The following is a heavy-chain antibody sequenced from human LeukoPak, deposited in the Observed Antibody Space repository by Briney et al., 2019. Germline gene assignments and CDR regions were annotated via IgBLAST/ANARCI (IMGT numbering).Heavy chain of an antibody. Sequence: ASVKVSCKASGYTFTSYAMNWVRQAPGQGLEWMGWINTNTGNPTYAQGFTGRFVFSLDTSVSTAYLQISSLKAEDTAVYYCARSGSGYDWNYYYYYMDVWGKGTTVTISS. CDR3: ARSGSGYDWNYYYYYMDV. CDR2: INTNTGNP. D-gene: IGHD5-12*01. V-gene: IGHV7-4-1*02. CDR1: GYTFTSYA. J-gene: IGHJ6*03.